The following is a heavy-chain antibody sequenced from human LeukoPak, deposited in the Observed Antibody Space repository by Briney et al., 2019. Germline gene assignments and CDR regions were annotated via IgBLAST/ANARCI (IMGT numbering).Heavy chain of an antibody. J-gene: IGHJ5*02. CDR3: ARNPKYYDILTGYYKFDP. CDR1: GGSISSYY. V-gene: IGHV4-59*01. D-gene: IGHD3-9*01. CDR2: IYYSGST. Sequence: NSSETLSLTCTVSGGSISSYYCSWIRQPPGKGLEWIGYIYYSGSTNCNPSLKSRVTISVDTSKNQFSLKLSSVTAADTAVYYCARNPKYYDILTGYYKFDPWGQESLVTVSS.